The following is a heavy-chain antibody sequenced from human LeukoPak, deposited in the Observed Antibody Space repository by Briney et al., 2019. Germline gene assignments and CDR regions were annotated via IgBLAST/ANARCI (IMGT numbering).Heavy chain of an antibody. J-gene: IGHJ6*03. CDR2: INPNSGDT. CDR1: GYTFTGYY. D-gene: IGHD3-3*01. V-gene: IGHV1-2*02. Sequence: GASVKVSCKASGYTFTGYYMHWVRQAPGQGLEWMGWINPNSGDTNYAQKFQGRVTMTRDTSISTAYIELSSLRSDDTAVDYCSRDFGEPTGYYKDGWGKGTTVTVSS. CDR3: SRDFGEPTGYYKDG.